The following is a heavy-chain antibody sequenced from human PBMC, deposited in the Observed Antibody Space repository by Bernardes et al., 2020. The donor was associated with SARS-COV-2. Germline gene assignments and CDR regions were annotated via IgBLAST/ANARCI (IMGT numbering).Heavy chain of an antibody. J-gene: IGHJ3*02. CDR3: ARGRTRLDI. V-gene: IGHV6-1*01. CDR1: GDSVSSNSGA. CDR2: TYYRSRWYN. D-gene: IGHD4-17*01. Sequence: SQTLSLTCAISGDSVSSNSGAWNWIRQSPSRGLEWLGRTYYRSRWYNDYALSVKSRITINPDTSENQFSLQLNSVTPEDTAVYYCARGRTRLDIWGQGTMVTVSS.